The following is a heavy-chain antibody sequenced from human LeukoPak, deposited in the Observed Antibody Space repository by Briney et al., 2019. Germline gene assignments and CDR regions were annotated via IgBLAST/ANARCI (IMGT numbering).Heavy chain of an antibody. J-gene: IGHJ5*02. D-gene: IGHD3-10*01. V-gene: IGHV3-13*01. CDR2: IGTAGDT. CDR1: GFTFSSYD. CDR3: ARGVRGVIGWFDP. Sequence: GGSLRLSCAASGFTFSSYDMHWVRQATGEGLEWVSAIGTAGDTYYPGSVKGRFTISRENAKNSLYLQMNSLRAGDTAVYYCARGVRGVIGWFDPWGQGTLVTVSS.